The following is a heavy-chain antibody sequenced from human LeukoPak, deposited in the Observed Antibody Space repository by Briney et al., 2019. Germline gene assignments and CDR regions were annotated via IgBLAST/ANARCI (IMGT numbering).Heavy chain of an antibody. V-gene: IGHV3-23*01. J-gene: IGHJ6*03. CDR1: GFTFSSYA. CDR3: ARDRVAARPRGSVYGYYMDV. D-gene: IGHD6-6*01. Sequence: GGSLRLSCAASGFTFSSYAMSWVRQAPGKGLEWVSPISASGGSTYYADSVKGRFTISRDNSKNTLYLQMNSLRAEDTAVYYCARDRVAARPRGSVYGYYMDVWGKGITVTVSS. CDR2: ISASGGST.